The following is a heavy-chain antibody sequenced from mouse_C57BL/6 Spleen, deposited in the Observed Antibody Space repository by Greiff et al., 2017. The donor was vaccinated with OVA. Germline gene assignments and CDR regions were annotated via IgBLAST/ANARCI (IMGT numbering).Heavy chain of an antibody. D-gene: IGHD3-3*01. CDR3: ARKEGLWYFDV. CDR2: INPNNGGT. CDR1: GYTFTDYN. J-gene: IGHJ1*03. Sequence: VQLQQSGPELVKPGASVKIPCKASGYTFTDYNMDWVKQSHGKSLEWIGDINPNNGGTIYNQKFKGKATLTVDKSSSTAYMELRSLTSEDTAVYYCARKEGLWYFDVWGTGTTVTVSS. V-gene: IGHV1-18*01.